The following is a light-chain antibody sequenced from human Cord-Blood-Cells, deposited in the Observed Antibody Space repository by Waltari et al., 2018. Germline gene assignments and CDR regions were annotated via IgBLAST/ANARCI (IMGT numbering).Light chain of an antibody. J-gene: IGKJ1*01. CDR3: QQRSNWLTWT. CDR2: DAC. CDR1: KSVSSY. V-gene: IGKV3-11*01. Sequence: IVLTQSPATLSLSPGERATLSCRASKSVSSYLAWYQQKPGQAPRLLIYDACNRATGIPARFSGSGSGTDFTLTISSLEPEDFAVYYCQQRSNWLTWTFGQGTKVEIK.